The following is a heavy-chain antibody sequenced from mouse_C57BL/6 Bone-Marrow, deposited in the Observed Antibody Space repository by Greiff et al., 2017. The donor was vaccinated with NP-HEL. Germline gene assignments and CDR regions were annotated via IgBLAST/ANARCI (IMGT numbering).Heavy chain of an antibody. V-gene: IGHV1-82*01. Sequence: QVQLQQSGPELVKPGASVKISCKASGYAFSSSWMNWVKQRPGKGLEWIGRIYPGDGDTNYNGKFKGKATLTADKSSSTAYMQLISLTSEDSAVYFCARSGGGDPWFAYWGQGTLVTVSA. D-gene: IGHD3-1*01. J-gene: IGHJ3*01. CDR2: IYPGDGDT. CDR3: ARSGGGDPWFAY. CDR1: GYAFSSSW.